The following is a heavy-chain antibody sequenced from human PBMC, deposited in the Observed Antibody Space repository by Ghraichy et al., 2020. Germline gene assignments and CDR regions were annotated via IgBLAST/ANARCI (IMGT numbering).Heavy chain of an antibody. Sequence: SETLSLTCTVSGGSISSGGYYWSWIRQHPGKGLEWFGYIYYSGSTYYNPSLKSRVTISVDTSKNQFSLKLSSVTAADTAVYYCARVISGYYETRFDPWGQGTLVTVSS. J-gene: IGHJ5*02. CDR1: GGSISSGGYY. CDR2: IYYSGST. CDR3: ARVISGYYETRFDP. D-gene: IGHD3-3*01. V-gene: IGHV4-31*03.